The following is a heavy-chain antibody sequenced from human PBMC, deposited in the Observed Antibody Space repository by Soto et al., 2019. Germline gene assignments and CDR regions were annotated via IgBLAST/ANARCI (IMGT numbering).Heavy chain of an antibody. CDR1: GFTFSSYW. J-gene: IGHJ4*02. Sequence: GGSLRLSCAASGFTFSSYWMSWVRQAPGKGLEWVANKKQDGSEKYYVDSVKGRFTISRDNAKNSLYLQMNSLRAEDTAVYYFARTTYYDFWSGYYSFFDYWGQGTLVTVSS. CDR3: ARTTYYDFWSGYYSFFDY. CDR2: KKQDGSEK. D-gene: IGHD3-3*01. V-gene: IGHV3-7*01.